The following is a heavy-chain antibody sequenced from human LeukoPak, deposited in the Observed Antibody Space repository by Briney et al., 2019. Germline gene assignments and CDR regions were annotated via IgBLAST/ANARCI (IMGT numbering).Heavy chain of an antibody. CDR1: GFTFSDYY. CDR2: TSSSSSYT. Sequence: GGSLRLSCAASGFTFSDYYMSWIRQAPGKGLEWVSYTSSSSSYTNYADSVKGRFTISRDNAKNSLYLQMNSLRAEDTAVYYCARAQVTIVRGAWFDPWGQGTLVTVSS. V-gene: IGHV3-11*06. CDR3: ARAQVTIVRGAWFDP. D-gene: IGHD3-10*01. J-gene: IGHJ5*02.